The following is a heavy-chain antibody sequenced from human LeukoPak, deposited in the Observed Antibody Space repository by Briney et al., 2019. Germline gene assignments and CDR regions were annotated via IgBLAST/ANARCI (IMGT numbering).Heavy chain of an antibody. CDR2: INHSGST. Sequence: SETLSLTCAVYGGSFSGYYWSWIRQPPGKGLEWVGEINHSGSTNYNPSLKSRVTISVDTSKNQFSLKLSSVTAADTAVYYGAVLAAAGTVDYWGQGTLVTVSS. J-gene: IGHJ4*02. CDR3: AVLAAAGTVDY. D-gene: IGHD6-13*01. V-gene: IGHV4-34*01. CDR1: GGSFSGYY.